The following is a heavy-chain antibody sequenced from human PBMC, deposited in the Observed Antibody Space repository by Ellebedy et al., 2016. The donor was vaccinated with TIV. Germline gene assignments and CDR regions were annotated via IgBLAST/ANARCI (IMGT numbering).Heavy chain of an antibody. J-gene: IGHJ3*02. CDR3: ATFRNLDAFDI. Sequence: GSLRLSCTVSGYSISSGYYWGWIRPPPGKGLEWIGSCYHSGSTYYNPSLKRRVTISVDRSKNQLSLKLSSVTAADTAVYYCATFRNLDAFDIWGQGTMVTVSS. CDR2: CYHSGST. CDR1: GYSISSGYY. V-gene: IGHV4-38-2*02.